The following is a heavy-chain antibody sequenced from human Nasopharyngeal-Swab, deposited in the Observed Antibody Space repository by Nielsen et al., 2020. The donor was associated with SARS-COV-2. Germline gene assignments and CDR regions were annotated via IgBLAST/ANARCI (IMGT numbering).Heavy chain of an antibody. CDR1: GGTFSSYA. CDR2: IVPIFVTA. CDR3: ARDLKLKYYDFAPLPTRLYGMDV. J-gene: IGHJ6*02. D-gene: IGHD3-3*01. Sequence: SVKVSCKASGGTFSSYAISWVRQAPGQGLEWMGGIVPIFVTANYAQKFQGRVTINADESTSTAYMELSSLRSEDTAVYYCARDLKLKYYDFAPLPTRLYGMDVWGQGTTVTVSS. V-gene: IGHV1-69*13.